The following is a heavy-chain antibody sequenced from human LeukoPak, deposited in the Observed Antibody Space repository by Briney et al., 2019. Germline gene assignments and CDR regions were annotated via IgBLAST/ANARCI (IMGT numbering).Heavy chain of an antibody. CDR2: IYYSGST. D-gene: IGHD6-13*01. V-gene: IGHV4-59*08. J-gene: IGHJ6*02. CDR1: GGSISRYY. CDR3: ARHWGIAAAGTGGYYYYYGMDV. Sequence: SQTLSLTCTVSGGSISRYYWSWVRQPPGKGLEWIGDIYYSGSTNYNPSLKSRVTISVDTSKNQFSLKLSSVTAADTAVYYCARHWGIAAAGTGGYYYYYGMDVWGQGTTVTVSS.